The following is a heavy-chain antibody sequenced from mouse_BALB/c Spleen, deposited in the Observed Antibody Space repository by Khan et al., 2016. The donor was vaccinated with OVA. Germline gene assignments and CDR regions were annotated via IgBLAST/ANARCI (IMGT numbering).Heavy chain of an antibody. CDR1: GYTFISYW. CDR2: INPSTGYT. J-gene: IGHJ3*01. D-gene: IGHD2-1*01. Sequence: QVQLKQSGTELAKPGASVKMSCKASGYTFISYWMHWVKQRPGQGLEWIGYINPSTGYTEYNQRFKDKATLTTDKSSNTAYMQLSSLTSEDSAVHYCTRRGLYGIFVYWGQGTRVTVSA. CDR3: TRRGLYGIFVY. V-gene: IGHV1-7*01.